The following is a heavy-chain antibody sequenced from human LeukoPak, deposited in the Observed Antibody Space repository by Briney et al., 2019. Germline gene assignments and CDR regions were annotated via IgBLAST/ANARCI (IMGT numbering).Heavy chain of an antibody. CDR3: AKGPSGRVVALYYMDV. CDR1: GFTFSSYG. CDR2: IWYGGSNK. D-gene: IGHD2-2*01. V-gene: IGHV3-30*02. Sequence: GGSLRLSCAASGFTFSSYGMHWVRQAPGKGLEWVAVIWYGGSNKYYADSVKGRFTISRDNSKNTLYLQMNSLRAEDTAVYYCAKGPSGRVVALYYMDVWGKGTTVTVSS. J-gene: IGHJ6*03.